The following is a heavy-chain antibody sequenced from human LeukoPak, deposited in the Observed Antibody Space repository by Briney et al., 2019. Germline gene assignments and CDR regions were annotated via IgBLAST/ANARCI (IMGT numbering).Heavy chain of an antibody. CDR1: GGSFSGYY. D-gene: IGHD3-22*01. V-gene: IGHV4-34*01. J-gene: IGHJ4*02. CDR3: ARGRRDYYDSSGYVFDY. CDR2: INHSGST. Sequence: SENLSLTCAVYGGSFSGYYWSWIRQPPGKGLEWIGEINHSGSTNYNPSLKSRVTISVDTSKNQFSLKLSSVTAADTAVYYCARGRRDYYDSSGYVFDYWGQGTLVTVSS.